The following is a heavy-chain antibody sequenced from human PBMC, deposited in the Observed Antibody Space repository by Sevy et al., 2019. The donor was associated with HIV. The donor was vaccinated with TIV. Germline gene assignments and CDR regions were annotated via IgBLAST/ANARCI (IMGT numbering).Heavy chain of an antibody. D-gene: IGHD3-22*01. CDR1: GFTLSEVS. V-gene: IGHV1-24*01. CDR2: FDPEDGET. Sequence: ASVKVSCKVSGFTLSEVSMHWVRQAPGKGLEWMGTFDPEDGETIYAQKFQGRDTMTEDTSTDTAYMELSSLRSEDTAVFYCTITKDYYDNSGYPFDYWGQGTLVTASS. CDR3: TITKDYYDNSGYPFDY. J-gene: IGHJ4*02.